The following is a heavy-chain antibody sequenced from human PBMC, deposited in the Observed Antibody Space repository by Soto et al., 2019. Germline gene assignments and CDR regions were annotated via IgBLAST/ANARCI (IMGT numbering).Heavy chain of an antibody. D-gene: IGHD1-26*01. J-gene: IGHJ6*03. CDR1: GFSLSRTS. CDR2: ISYDGSNQ. Sequence: SGFSLSRTSMHWVRQAPGKGLEWVAVISYDGSNQYYGDSVKGRFTISRDNSKNTLYLQMNSLRVEDTAVYFCAKGLTTWESPSYNYYMDVWGKGTTVTVSS. V-gene: IGHV3-30*18. CDR3: AKGLTTWESPSYNYYMDV.